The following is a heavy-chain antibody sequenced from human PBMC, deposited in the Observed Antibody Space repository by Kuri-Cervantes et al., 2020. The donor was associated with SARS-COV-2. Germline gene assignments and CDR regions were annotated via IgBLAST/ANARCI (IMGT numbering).Heavy chain of an antibody. CDR3: ASSLAVAEVVPAAYYYYMDV. D-gene: IGHD2-2*01. V-gene: IGHV1-69*06. Sequence: SVKVSCKASGGTFSSFTITWVRQAPGQGLEWMGGIIPMFDTTNYPQKFQDRVTITADKSTGTAYMELSSLRSDDTAVYYCASSLAVAEVVPAAYYYYMDVWGKGTTVTVSS. CDR1: GGTFSSFT. CDR2: IIPMFDTT. J-gene: IGHJ6*03.